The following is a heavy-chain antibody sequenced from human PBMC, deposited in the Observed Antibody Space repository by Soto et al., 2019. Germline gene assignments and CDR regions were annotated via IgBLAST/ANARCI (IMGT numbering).Heavy chain of an antibody. CDR1: GGSIRGTISY. Sequence: SETLYLTCTVHGGSIRGTISYYGWCRQPPGKGLEWIGSIYYSGSTYYNPSLKSRVTISVDTSKNQFSLKLSSVTAADTAVYYCARRLYYDSSGFEGGAMDVWGQGTTVT. J-gene: IGHJ6*02. V-gene: IGHV4-39*01. CDR2: IYYSGST. CDR3: ARRLYYDSSGFEGGAMDV. D-gene: IGHD3-22*01.